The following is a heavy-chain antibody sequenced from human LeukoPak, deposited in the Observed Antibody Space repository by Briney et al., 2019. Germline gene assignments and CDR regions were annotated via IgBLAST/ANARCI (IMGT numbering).Heavy chain of an antibody. CDR2: INHSGST. CDR1: GGSFSGYY. V-gene: IGHV4-34*01. D-gene: IGHD5-18*01. J-gene: IGHJ6*03. CDR3: XXXIGXYXYGXRYXYYYMDV. Sequence: ETLXXTXAVYGGSFSGYYWSWIRQPPGKGLEWIGEINHSGSTNYNPSLKSRVTISVDTSKNQFSLKLSSVNAADTAVYYCXXXIGXYXYGXRYXYYYMDVWGKGTTVTVSS.